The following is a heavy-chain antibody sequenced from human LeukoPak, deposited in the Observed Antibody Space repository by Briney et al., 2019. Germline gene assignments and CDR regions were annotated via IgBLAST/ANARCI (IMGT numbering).Heavy chain of an antibody. J-gene: IGHJ3*02. CDR2: IYYSGST. CDR3: AREGLRYFDWLWYMNAFDI. Sequence: SSETLSLTCTVSGGSFSSYYWSWIRQPPGKGLEWIGYIYYSGSTNYNPSLKSRVTISVDTSKNQFSLKLSSVTAADTAVYYCAREGLRYFDWLWYMNAFDIWGQGTMVTVSS. CDR1: GGSFSSYY. V-gene: IGHV4-59*01. D-gene: IGHD3-9*01.